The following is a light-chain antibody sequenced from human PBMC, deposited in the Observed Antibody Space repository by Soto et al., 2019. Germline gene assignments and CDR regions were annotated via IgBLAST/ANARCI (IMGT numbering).Light chain of an antibody. V-gene: IGKV3-11*01. CDR3: QNSRNGTIT. J-gene: IGKJ5*01. CDR2: DAS. Sequence: EIVLTQSPATLSLSPGERATLSCRANQRFNRSLAWYQQKPGQAPRLIIYDASNRANGIPARFSGSGSGTDFTLTISSLEPEDVAVYYCQNSRNGTITFGQGTRLEIK. CDR1: QRFNRS.